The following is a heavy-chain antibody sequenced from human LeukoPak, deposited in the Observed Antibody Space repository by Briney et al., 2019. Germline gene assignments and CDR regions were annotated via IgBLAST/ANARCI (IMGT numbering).Heavy chain of an antibody. CDR3: GIAGVVTTIDY. J-gene: IGHJ4*02. CDR1: GYTFTGYY. CDR2: INPNSGGT. Sequence: ASVMVSCKASGYTFTGYYMHWVRQAPGQGLEWMGRINPNSGGTNYAQKFQGRVTMTRDTSISTAYMELSRLRSDDMAVYYSGIAGVVTTIDYWGQGTLVTVSS. V-gene: IGHV1-2*06. D-gene: IGHD3-3*01.